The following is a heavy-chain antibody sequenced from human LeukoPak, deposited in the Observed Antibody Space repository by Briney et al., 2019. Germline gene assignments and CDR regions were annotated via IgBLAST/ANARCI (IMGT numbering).Heavy chain of an antibody. CDR3: ARVTYYYDSSGQTNDAFDI. V-gene: IGHV4-59*08. J-gene: IGHJ3*02. Sequence: SETLSLTCTVSGGSISSYYWSWIRQPPGKGLEWIGYIYYSGSTNYNPSLKSRVTISVDTSKNQFSLQLSSVTAADTAVYYCARVTYYYDSSGQTNDAFDIWGQGTMVTVSS. CDR1: GGSISSYY. CDR2: IYYSGST. D-gene: IGHD3-22*01.